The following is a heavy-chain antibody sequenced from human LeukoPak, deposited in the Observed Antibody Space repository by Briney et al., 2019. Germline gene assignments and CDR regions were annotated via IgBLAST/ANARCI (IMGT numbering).Heavy chain of an antibody. J-gene: IGHJ6*03. CDR3: ARQPFHGSGSYYIPWYYYYYMDV. V-gene: IGHV4-38-2*02. D-gene: IGHD3-10*01. Sequence: SETLSLTCTVSGYSISSGYYWGWIRQPPGKGLEWIGSIYHSGSTYYNPSLKSRVTISVDTSKNQFSLKLSSVTAADTAVYYCARQPFHGSGSYYIPWYYYYYMDVWGKGTTVTISS. CDR1: GYSISSGYY. CDR2: IYHSGST.